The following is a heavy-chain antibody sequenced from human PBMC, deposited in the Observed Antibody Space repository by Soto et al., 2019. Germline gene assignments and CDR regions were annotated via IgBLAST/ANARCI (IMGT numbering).Heavy chain of an antibody. V-gene: IGHV1-2*04. D-gene: IGHD6-13*01. CDR2: INPNSGST. Sequence: ASVKVSCKASGYTFSSNDMHWVRQALGQGLEWMGIINPNSGSTNYAQKFQGWVTMTRDTSTSTAYMELSRLRSDDTAVYYCARVELTAAYYGMGVWGQGTTVTVSS. J-gene: IGHJ6*02. CDR3: ARVELTAAYYGMGV. CDR1: GYTFSSND.